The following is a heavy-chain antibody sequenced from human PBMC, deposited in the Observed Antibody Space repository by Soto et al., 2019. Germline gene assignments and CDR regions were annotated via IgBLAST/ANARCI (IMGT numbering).Heavy chain of an antibody. D-gene: IGHD3-22*01. V-gene: IGHV3-33*01. CDR2: IWDDGSDK. CDR3: ARDPQIPSATSGYVGS. Sequence: PGGSLRLSCTASGFTFRSYGMHWVRQAPGKGLEWVAVIWDDGSDKKYADSVKGRFTVSRDNSKNTLFLQMSSLRAEDTAVYYRARDPQIPSATSGYVGSWGPGTLVTVSS. CDR1: GFTFRSYG. J-gene: IGHJ5*02.